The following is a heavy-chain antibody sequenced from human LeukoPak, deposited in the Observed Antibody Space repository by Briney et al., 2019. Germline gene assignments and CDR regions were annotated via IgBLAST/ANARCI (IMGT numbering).Heavy chain of an antibody. CDR2: INWNGGST. CDR3: AKRGVVIRVILVGFHKEAYYFDS. D-gene: IGHD3-22*01. CDR1: GFTFDDYG. V-gene: IGHV3-20*04. J-gene: IGHJ4*02. Sequence: GGSLRLSCAASGFTFDDYGMSWVRQAPGKGLEWVSGINWNGGSTGYADSVKGRFTISRDNAKNSLYLQMNSLRAEDTAVYFCAKRGVVIRVILVGFHKEAYYFDSWGQGTLVTVSS.